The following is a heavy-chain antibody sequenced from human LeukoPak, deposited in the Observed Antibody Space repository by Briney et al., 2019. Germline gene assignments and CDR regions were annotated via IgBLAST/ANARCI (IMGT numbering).Heavy chain of an antibody. CDR3: ARHGPPMQRQFYDS. CDR1: GDSISGSSYY. J-gene: IGHJ4*02. Sequence: SETLSLTCTVSGDSISGSSYYWAWIRQPPGKGLEWIGSVYYTGSTYYMSSLRSRVTISADTSKNLFSLKVSSMTAADTAVYYCARHGPPMQRQFYDSWGQGTLVTVSS. D-gene: IGHD5-24*01. CDR2: VYYTGST. V-gene: IGHV4-39*01.